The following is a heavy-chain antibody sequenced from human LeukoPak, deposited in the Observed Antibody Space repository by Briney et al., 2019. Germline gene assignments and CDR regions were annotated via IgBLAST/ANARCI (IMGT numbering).Heavy chain of an antibody. CDR2: IYHSGSI. J-gene: IGHJ4*02. CDR3: ARDGPQGVGWLDY. Sequence: SGTLSLTCAVSGGSISSSNWWSWVRQPPGKGLEWIGEIYHSGSINYNPSLKSRVTISIDTSKTHFSLKLNSVTAADTAVYYCARDGPQGVGWLDYWGQGTLITVSS. D-gene: IGHD6-19*01. V-gene: IGHV4-4*02. CDR1: GGSISSSNW.